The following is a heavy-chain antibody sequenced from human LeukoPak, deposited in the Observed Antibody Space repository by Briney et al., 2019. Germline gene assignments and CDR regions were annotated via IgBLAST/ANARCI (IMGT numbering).Heavy chain of an antibody. Sequence: GGSLRLSCAVSGFTFSTYWMNWVRQAPGKGLEWVSSISSSSSYIYYADSVKGRFTISRDNAKNSLYLQVNSLRAEDTAVYYCARGDYYDFWSGYYNFDYWGQGTLVTVSS. CDR2: ISSSSSYI. D-gene: IGHD3-3*01. J-gene: IGHJ4*02. CDR3: ARGDYYDFWSGYYNFDY. V-gene: IGHV3-21*01. CDR1: GFTFSTYW.